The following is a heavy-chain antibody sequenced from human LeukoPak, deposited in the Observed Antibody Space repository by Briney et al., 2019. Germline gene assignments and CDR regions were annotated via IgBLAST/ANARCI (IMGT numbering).Heavy chain of an antibody. CDR1: GGTFSSYA. CDR3: ARDLTAGTSYYFDY. V-gene: IGHV1-2*02. CDR2: INPNSGGT. J-gene: IGHJ4*02. Sequence: GASVKVSCKASGGTFSSYAVSWVRLTPGQGLEWMGWINPNSGGTNYAQKFQGRVTMTRDTSISTAYMELSRLRSDDTAVYYCARDLTAGTSYYFDYWGQGTLVTVSS. D-gene: IGHD6-19*01.